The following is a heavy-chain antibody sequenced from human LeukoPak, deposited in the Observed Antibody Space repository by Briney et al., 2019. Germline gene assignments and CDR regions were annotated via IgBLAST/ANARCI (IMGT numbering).Heavy chain of an antibody. D-gene: IGHD5-18*01. CDR3: ARLRLWFRAIDY. CDR1: GGSITSTTFY. Sequence: SETLSLTCTVSGGSITSTTFYWGWIRQPPGKGLEWIGSVSYSGRTYYNPSLKSRLSISVDTSENQSSLRLSSVTAADTAVYFCARLRLWFRAIDYWGQGTLVTVSS. J-gene: IGHJ4*02. CDR2: VSYSGRT. V-gene: IGHV4-39*01.